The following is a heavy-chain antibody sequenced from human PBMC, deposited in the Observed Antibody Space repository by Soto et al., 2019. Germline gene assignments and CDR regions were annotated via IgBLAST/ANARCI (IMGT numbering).Heavy chain of an antibody. D-gene: IGHD1-26*01. CDR2: ISWKSTGL. CDR1: GFTFDDYA. J-gene: IGHJ3*01. CDR3: AKGRARTYYKGFDL. V-gene: IGHV3-9*01. Sequence: GGSLRLSCAASGFTFDDYAMHWGRQAPGKGLKWGSGISWKSTGLGYVDSVKGRFTISRDNAKNSLYLQMNSLRAEDTAFYFFAKGRARTYYKGFDLWGQGTLVTVTS.